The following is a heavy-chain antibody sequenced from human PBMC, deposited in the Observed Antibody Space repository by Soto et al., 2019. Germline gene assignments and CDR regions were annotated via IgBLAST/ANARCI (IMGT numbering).Heavy chain of an antibody. CDR3: ATRSPAFDY. V-gene: IGHV1-18*01. J-gene: IGHJ4*02. CDR2: ITTDKGKT. CDR1: GYTFTSYG. Sequence: QVQLVQSGPEVKKPGASVKVSCKTSGYTFTSYGITWVRQAPGQGLEWMGWITTDKGKTTYAQKFQGRVTMTTDISTSTAYMELRSPRSDDTAVYYCATRSPAFDYWGQGTLVTVSS.